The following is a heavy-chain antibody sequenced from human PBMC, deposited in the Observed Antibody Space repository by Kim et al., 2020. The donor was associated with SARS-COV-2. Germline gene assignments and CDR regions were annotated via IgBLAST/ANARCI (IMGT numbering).Heavy chain of an antibody. CDR2: IIPIFGTA. D-gene: IGHD1-26*01. V-gene: IGHV1-69*13. Sequence: SVKVSCKASGGTFSSYAISWVRQAPGQGLEWMGGIIPIFGTANYAQKFQGRVTITADESTSTAYMELSSLRSEDTAVYYCARVGATTSGAFDIWGQGTMVTVSS. CDR3: ARVGATTSGAFDI. J-gene: IGHJ3*02. CDR1: GGTFSSYA.